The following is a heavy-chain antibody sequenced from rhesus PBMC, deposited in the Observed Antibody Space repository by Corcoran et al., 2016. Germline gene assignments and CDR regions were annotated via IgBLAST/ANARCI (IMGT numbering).Heavy chain of an antibody. CDR1: GGSISDYYY. Sequence: QVQLQESGPGLVKSSETLSLTCAVSGGSISDYYYWNWIRHPPGKGLEWIGNIYGKSATTYYNPSLKSRVTISTDTSKNQFSLKLSSVTAADTAVYYCARRLATVTLSYFDYWGQGVLVTVSS. J-gene: IGHJ4*01. D-gene: IGHD5-36*02. V-gene: IGHV4S9*01. CDR2: IYGKSATT. CDR3: ARRLATVTLSYFDY.